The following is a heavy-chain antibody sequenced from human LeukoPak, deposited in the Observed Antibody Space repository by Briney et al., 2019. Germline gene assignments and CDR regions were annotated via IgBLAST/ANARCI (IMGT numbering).Heavy chain of an antibody. Sequence: GGSLRLSCAASGLSFNTYWMSWIRQAPGKGLENVASIHSDGREKYFVDSVKGRFIMSRDNAKNSLFLQMNSLRAEDTAVYYCASPRMGYWGQGTLVTVSS. CDR3: ASPRMGY. J-gene: IGHJ4*02. CDR1: GLSFNTYW. CDR2: IHSDGREK. D-gene: IGHD1-14*01. V-gene: IGHV3-7*03.